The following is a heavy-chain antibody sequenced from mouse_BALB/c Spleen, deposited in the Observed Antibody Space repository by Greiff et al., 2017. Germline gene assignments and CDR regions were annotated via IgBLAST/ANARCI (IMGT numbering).Heavy chain of an antibody. D-gene: IGHD2-1*01. J-gene: IGHJ2*01. V-gene: IGHV14-3*02. CDR3: ARLSSYGNYEGN. CDR1: GFTFKTTF. CDR2: IDPANGNT. Sequence: VRLKGSGAGLLKPGASVRLSCTASGFTFKTTFMPWVRQRPEQGLEWIGGIDPANGNTKYDPKFKGKATITADTSSNTAYLQLSSLTSEDTAVYYCARLSSYGNYEGNWGQGTTLTVSS.